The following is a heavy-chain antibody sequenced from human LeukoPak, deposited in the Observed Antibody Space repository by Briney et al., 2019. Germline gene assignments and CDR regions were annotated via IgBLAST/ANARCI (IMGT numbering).Heavy chain of an antibody. V-gene: IGHV3-30*03. CDR3: TANFNY. CDR2: ISYDGSNK. CDR1: GFTFSSYG. J-gene: IGHJ4*02. Sequence: GGSLRLSCAASGFTFSSYGMHWVRQAPGKGLEWVAVISYDGSNKYYADSVKGRFTISRDNSKNTLYLQMNSLRAEDTAVYYCTANFNYWGQGTLVTVSS.